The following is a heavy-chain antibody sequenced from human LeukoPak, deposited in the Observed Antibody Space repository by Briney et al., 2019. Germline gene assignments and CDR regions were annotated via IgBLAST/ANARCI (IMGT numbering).Heavy chain of an antibody. CDR2: IIPIFGTA. CDR1: GCTFSSYA. J-gene: IGHJ6*02. D-gene: IGHD3-3*01. Sequence: SVKVSCKASGCTFSSYAISWVRQAPGQGLEWMGGIIPIFGTANYAQKFQGRVTITADESTSTAYMELSSLRSEDTAVYYCAREKGDFWSGYYYRYYYGMDVWGQGTTVTVSS. CDR3: AREKGDFWSGYYYRYYYGMDV. V-gene: IGHV1-69*13.